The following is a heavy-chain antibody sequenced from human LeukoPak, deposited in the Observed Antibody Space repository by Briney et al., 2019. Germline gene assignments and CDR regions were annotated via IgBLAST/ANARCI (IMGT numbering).Heavy chain of an antibody. Sequence: SETLPLTCTVSGGSISSYYWSWIRQPPGKGLEWIGYIYYSGSTNYNPSLKSRVTISVDTSKNQFSLKLSSVTAADTAVYYCARAGSGYSRGYFDYWGQGTLVTVSS. CDR3: ARAGSGYSRGYFDY. CDR2: IYYSGST. J-gene: IGHJ4*02. V-gene: IGHV4-59*01. CDR1: GGSISSYY. D-gene: IGHD3-3*01.